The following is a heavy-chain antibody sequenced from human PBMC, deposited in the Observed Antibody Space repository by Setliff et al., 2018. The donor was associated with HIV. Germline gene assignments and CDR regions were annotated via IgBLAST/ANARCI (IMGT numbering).Heavy chain of an antibody. CDR3: ARVFGVRQAFDN. Sequence: QAPGQGLEWMGWIHPNRGGTNYAQKFQGRVTMTRDTSITTAYMELSRLSSDDTAVYYCARVFGVRQAFDNWGQGTLVTVSS. CDR2: IHPNRGGT. J-gene: IGHJ4*02. D-gene: IGHD3-10*02. V-gene: IGHV1-2*02.